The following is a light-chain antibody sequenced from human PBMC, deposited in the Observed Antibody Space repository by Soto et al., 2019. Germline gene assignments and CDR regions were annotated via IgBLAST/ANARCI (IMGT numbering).Light chain of an antibody. Sequence: QSALTQSPSASGAPGQTIIISCSGGSSNIGTNAVYWYQQLPGSAPTLLVHSNDQRPFGVPHRFSGSRSGTSASLAVSGLRSEDEADYYCSAWDDALAAYVFGTGTKVTVL. V-gene: IGLV1-47*02. CDR1: SSNIGTNA. J-gene: IGLJ1*01. CDR3: SAWDDALAAYV. CDR2: SND.